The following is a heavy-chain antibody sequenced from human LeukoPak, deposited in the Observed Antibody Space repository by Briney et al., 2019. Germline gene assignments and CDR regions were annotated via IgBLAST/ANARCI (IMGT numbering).Heavy chain of an antibody. Sequence: SETLSLTCTVSGGSISSGGYYWSWIRQYPGKGLEWIGYIYYSGSTYYNPSLKSRVTISVDTSKNQFSLKLSSVTAADTAVYYCARVSPIFGVVIRPYFDYWGQGTLVTVSS. J-gene: IGHJ4*02. CDR1: GGSISSGGYY. D-gene: IGHD3-3*01. CDR3: ARVSPIFGVVIRPYFDY. V-gene: IGHV4-31*03. CDR2: IYYSGST.